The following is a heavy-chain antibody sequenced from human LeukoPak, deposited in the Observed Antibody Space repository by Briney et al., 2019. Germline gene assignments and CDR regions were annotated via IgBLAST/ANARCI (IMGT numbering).Heavy chain of an antibody. CDR3: ARDRIGRGDYSVYAFDI. CDR1: GFTFGSYW. CDR2: ISSSSSTI. J-gene: IGHJ3*02. D-gene: IGHD4-17*01. Sequence: PGGSLRLSCAASGFTFGSYWMTWVRQAPGKGLEWVSYISSSSSTIYYADSVKGRFTISRDNAKNSLYLQMNSLRAEDTAVYYCARDRIGRGDYSVYAFDIWGQGTMVTVSS. V-gene: IGHV3-48*01.